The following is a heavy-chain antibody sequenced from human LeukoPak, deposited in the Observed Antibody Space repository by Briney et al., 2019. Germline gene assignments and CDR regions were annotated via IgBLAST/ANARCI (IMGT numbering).Heavy chain of an antibody. CDR2: TPYDGSNT. D-gene: IGHD2-2*01. J-gene: IGHJ4*02. CDR1: GFTFSTYA. V-gene: IGHV3-30*04. Sequence: GGSLRLSCTASGFTFSTYAMHWVRQAPGKGLEWMAITPYDGSNTYYADSVKGRFTISRDYSKNTVYLQMNNLTAEDTAVYYCARGYCNSNICYGDRFEYWGQGTLVTVSS. CDR3: ARGYCNSNICYGDRFEY.